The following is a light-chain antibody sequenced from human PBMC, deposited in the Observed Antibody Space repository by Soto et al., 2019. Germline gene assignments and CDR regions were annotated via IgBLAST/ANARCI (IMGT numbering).Light chain of an antibody. CDR2: GAS. CDR1: QSVSSSY. CDR3: HQYGGSPRT. Sequence: EIVLTQSPGTLSLSPGESATISCRASQSVSSSYLAWYQQKPGQAPRLLIYGASSSATGIPDRFSGSGSGTDFTLTISRLEPEDFAVYYCHQYGGSPRTLGQGTKVEIK. V-gene: IGKV3-20*01. J-gene: IGKJ1*01.